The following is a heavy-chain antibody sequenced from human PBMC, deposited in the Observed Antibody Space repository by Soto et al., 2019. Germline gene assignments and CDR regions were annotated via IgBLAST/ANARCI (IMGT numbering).Heavy chain of an antibody. V-gene: IGHV3-21*01. CDR1: GFTFSSYS. CDR2: ISSSSSYI. CDR3: AREVAGILWFGEQALSDFDY. J-gene: IGHJ4*02. Sequence: GGSLRLSCAASGFTFSSYSMNWVRQAPGKGLEWVSSISSSSSYIYYADSVKGRFPISRDNAKNSLYLQMNSLRAEDTAVYYCAREVAGILWFGEQALSDFDYWGQGTLVTVSS. D-gene: IGHD3-10*01.